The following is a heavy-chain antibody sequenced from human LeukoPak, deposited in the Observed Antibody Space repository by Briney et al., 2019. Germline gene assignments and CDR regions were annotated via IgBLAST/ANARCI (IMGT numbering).Heavy chain of an antibody. CDR1: GFTFSSYW. CDR3: VRGDRRDY. Sequence: GGSLRLSCAASGFTFSSYWMHWVRQAPGKGLLWVSRINSDGSSTSYADSVKGRFTISRDNAKNSLYLQMNSLTAEDTAVYYCVRGDRRDYWGQGTLVTVSS. CDR2: INSDGSST. D-gene: IGHD2-21*01. J-gene: IGHJ4*02. V-gene: IGHV3-74*01.